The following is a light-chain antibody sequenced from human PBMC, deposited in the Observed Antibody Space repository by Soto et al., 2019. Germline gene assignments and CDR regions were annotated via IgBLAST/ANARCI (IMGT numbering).Light chain of an antibody. J-gene: IGLJ1*01. CDR3: TSYAGGNNV. CDR2: EDN. CDR1: SSDVGGYNY. Sequence: QSALTQPPSASGSPGQSVTISCTGTSSDVGGYNYVSWYQQYPGKVPKLMVYEDNKRPSGVPDRFSGSKSGNTASLTVSGLQAEDEADYYCTSYAGGNNVFGTGTKLT. V-gene: IGLV2-8*01.